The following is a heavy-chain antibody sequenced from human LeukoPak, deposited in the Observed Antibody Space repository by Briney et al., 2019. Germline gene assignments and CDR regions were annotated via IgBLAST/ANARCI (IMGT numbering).Heavy chain of an antibody. D-gene: IGHD3-10*01. Sequence: SETLSLTCTISGGSISSYYWSWIRQPPGKGLEWIGYIYYSGSTNYNPSLKSRATISVDTSKNQFSLKLSSVTAADTAVYYCAREGGLWFGNNWFDPWGQGTLVTVSS. CDR3: AREGGLWFGNNWFDP. J-gene: IGHJ5*02. CDR2: IYYSGST. CDR1: GGSISSYY. V-gene: IGHV4-59*01.